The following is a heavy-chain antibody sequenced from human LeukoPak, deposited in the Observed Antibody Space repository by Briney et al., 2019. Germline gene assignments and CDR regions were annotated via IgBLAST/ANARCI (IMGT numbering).Heavy chain of an antibody. V-gene: IGHV5-51*01. CDR3: ARQGSYDNSGYSFDY. Sequence: GSLKISCKASGYSLINHWIGWVRQMPGKGLDWMGIIYPGNADATYSPSFQGQVTISADKSTTTVYLQWSSLKASDTAMYYCARQGSYDNSGYSFDYWGQGTLVTVSS. CDR2: IYPGNADA. CDR1: GYSLINHW. J-gene: IGHJ4*02. D-gene: IGHD3-22*01.